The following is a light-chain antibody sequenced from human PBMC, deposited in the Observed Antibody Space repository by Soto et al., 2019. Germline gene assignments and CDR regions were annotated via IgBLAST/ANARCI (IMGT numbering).Light chain of an antibody. CDR3: QQYDGSPRT. CDR1: QSLDINS. J-gene: IGKJ1*01. Sequence: EIVLTQSPGTLSLSPGERATLSCRASQSLDINSLAFYQQKPGQAPRLLIYNAYTSAAGIPDGFSGSGSGTDFTLTISRLEPEDFVVYHCQQYDGSPRTFGQGTKVDIK. V-gene: IGKV3-20*01. CDR2: NAY.